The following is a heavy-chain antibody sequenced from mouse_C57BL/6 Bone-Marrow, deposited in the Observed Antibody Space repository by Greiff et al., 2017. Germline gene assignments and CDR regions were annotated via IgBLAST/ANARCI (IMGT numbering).Heavy chain of an antibody. V-gene: IGHV1-69*01. Sequence: VKLQQPGAELVMPGASVKLSCKASGYTFTSYWMHWVKQRPGQGLEWIGEIDPSDSYTNYNQKVKGKSTLTVDKSSSTAYMQLSSLTSEVSAVYYCARLRYYGRHDSWGQGTTLTVSS. CDR2: IDPSDSYT. CDR3: ARLRYYGRHDS. D-gene: IGHD1-1*01. CDR1: GYTFTSYW. J-gene: IGHJ2*01.